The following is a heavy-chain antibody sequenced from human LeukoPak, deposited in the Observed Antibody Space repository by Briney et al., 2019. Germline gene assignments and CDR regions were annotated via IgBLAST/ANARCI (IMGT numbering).Heavy chain of an antibody. Sequence: GGSLRLSCAASGFTFSSYGMHWVRQAPGKGLEWVAVIWYDGSNKYYADSVKGRFTISRDNSKNTLYLQMNSLRAEDTAVYYCARDLSRRSYYYDSSGRIGGFDYWGQGTLVTVSS. CDR3: ARDLSRRSYYYDSSGRIGGFDY. CDR1: GFTFSSYG. CDR2: IWYDGSNK. V-gene: IGHV3-33*01. J-gene: IGHJ4*02. D-gene: IGHD3-22*01.